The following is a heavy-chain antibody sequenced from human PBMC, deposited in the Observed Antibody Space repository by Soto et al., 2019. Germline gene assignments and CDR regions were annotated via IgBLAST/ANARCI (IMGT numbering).Heavy chain of an antibody. CDR1: GYSFTDYH. D-gene: IGHD2-8*01. CDR3: ARGDSTDCSNGVCSFFYNHDMDV. CDR2: INPKSGGT. V-gene: IGHV1-2*04. Sequence: ASVKVSCKASGYSFTDYHIHWVRQAHGQGLEWLGRINPKSGGTSTAQKFQGWVTMTTDTSISTASMELTRLTSDDTAIYYCARGDSTDCSNGVCSFFYNHDMDVWGQGPTVTVSS. J-gene: IGHJ6*02.